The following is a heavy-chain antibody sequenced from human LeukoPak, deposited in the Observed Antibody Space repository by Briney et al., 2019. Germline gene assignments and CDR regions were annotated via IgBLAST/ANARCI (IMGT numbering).Heavy chain of an antibody. D-gene: IGHD6-13*01. Sequence: PGGSLRLSCAASGFTFSNYEMKWVRQAPGEGLEWVSYIGSSGTLMYYADSVKGRFTISRDNSKNTLYLQMNSLRPEDTAVYYCAKDHQQQLVHYFDYWGQGTLVTVSS. V-gene: IGHV3-48*03. CDR1: GFTFSNYE. CDR2: IGSSGTLM. CDR3: AKDHQQQLVHYFDY. J-gene: IGHJ4*02.